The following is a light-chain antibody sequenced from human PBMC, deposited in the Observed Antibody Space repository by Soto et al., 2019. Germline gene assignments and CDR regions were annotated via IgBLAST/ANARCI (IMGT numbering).Light chain of an antibody. CDR3: QQYNSYSPGYT. J-gene: IGKJ2*01. CDR1: QSISSW. V-gene: IGKV1-5*01. Sequence: DIQMTQSPSTLSASVGDRVTITCRAGQSISSWLAWYQQKPGKAPKLLIYDASSLESGVPSRFSGSGSGTEFTLTISSLQPDDFATYYCQQYNSYSPGYTFGQGTKLEIK. CDR2: DAS.